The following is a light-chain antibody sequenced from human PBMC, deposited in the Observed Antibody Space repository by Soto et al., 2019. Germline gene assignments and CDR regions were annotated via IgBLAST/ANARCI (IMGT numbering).Light chain of an antibody. J-gene: IGLJ1*01. CDR2: RDS. Sequence: SSELTQPLSVSVALGQTARVTCGGNNIGDKNVHWYQQKPGQAPVLVIYRDSNRPSGIPERFSGSNSGNTATLTISRAQAGDEADYYCQVWDSSTDVFGTGTKVTVL. CDR3: QVWDSSTDV. CDR1: NIGDKN. V-gene: IGLV3-9*01.